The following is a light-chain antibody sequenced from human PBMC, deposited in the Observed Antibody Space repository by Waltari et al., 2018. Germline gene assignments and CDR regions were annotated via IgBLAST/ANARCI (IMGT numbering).Light chain of an antibody. CDR1: GSNIGSNF. CDR2: DNN. V-gene: IGLV1-51*01. Sequence: QSVLTQPPSVSAAAGQKVTISCSGSGSNIGSNFVSWYQQLPGTAPKLLIFDNNKRPSGIPDRVSGSKAGSSATLGIAGLQTGDEAEYYCGTWETSLSVVFGGGTKLTVL. J-gene: IGLJ2*01. CDR3: GTWETSLSVV.